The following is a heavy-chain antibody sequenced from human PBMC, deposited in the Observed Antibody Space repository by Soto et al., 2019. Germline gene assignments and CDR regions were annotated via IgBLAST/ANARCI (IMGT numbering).Heavy chain of an antibody. J-gene: IGHJ3*02. CDR2: INPSGGST. V-gene: IGHV1-46*03. D-gene: IGHD3-9*01. CDR3: ARSGYDILTGYSNSPHDVFDI. Sequence: GASVKVSCKASGYTFTSYYMHWVRQAPGQGLEWMGIINPSGGSTSYAQKFQGRVTMTRDTSTSTVYMELSSLRSEDTAVYYCARSGYDILTGYSNSPHDVFDIWGQGSMVIVSS. CDR1: GYTFTSYY.